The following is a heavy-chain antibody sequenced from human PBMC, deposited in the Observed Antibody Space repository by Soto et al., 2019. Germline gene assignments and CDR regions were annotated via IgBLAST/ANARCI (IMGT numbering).Heavy chain of an antibody. CDR2: VSGSGGST. J-gene: IGHJ4*02. V-gene: IGHV3-23*01. CDR3: ARTPMTTGGYFDY. D-gene: IGHD4-17*01. Sequence: EVQLLESGGGLVQPGESLRLACAASGFTFTSYAMSWVRQAPGKGLEWVSAVSGSGGSTSYAQKFQGRVTMTRDTSTSTVYMELSSLRSEDTAVYYCARTPMTTGGYFDYWGQGTLVTVSS. CDR1: GFTFTSYA.